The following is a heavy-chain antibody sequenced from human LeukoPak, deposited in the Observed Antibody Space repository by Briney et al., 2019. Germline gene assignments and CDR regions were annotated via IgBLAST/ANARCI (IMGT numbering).Heavy chain of an antibody. CDR3: AAISDSTGYPFDF. Sequence: ASVKVSCKASGYTFSNYVMHWVRQAPGQSLEWMGWINVGNGNTKYSQKFQGRVTITRETSASTAYMEVSSLRSEDTAVYYCAAISDSTGYPFDFWGQGTLVTVSS. D-gene: IGHD3-22*01. CDR2: INVGNGNT. J-gene: IGHJ4*02. V-gene: IGHV1-3*01. CDR1: GYTFSNYV.